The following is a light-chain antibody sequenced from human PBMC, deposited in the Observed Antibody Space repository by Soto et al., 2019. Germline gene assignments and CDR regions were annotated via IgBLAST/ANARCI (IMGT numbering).Light chain of an antibody. J-gene: IGLJ1*01. CDR1: SSDVGGYNY. CDR3: SSFTSSRNYV. V-gene: IGLV2-14*01. Sequence: QSVLTQPASVSGSPGQSITISCTGTSSDVGGYNYVSWYQQHPGKAPKLIICEVSNRPSGVSNRFSGSKSGNTASLAISGLQTEDEADYYCSSFTSSRNYVFGTGTKVTVL. CDR2: EVS.